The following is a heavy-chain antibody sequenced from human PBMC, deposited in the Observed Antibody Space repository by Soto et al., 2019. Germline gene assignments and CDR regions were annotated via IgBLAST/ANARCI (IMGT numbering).Heavy chain of an antibody. CDR2: LDPSDSYT. J-gene: IGHJ5*02. D-gene: IGHD3-22*01. CDR1: GYSFTSYW. V-gene: IGHV5-10-1*01. CDR3: ARVGGYYDSSGYPPRFDP. Sequence: PGESLKISCKGSGYSFTSYWISWVRQMPGKGLEWMGRLDPSDSYTNYSPSFQGHVTISADKSISTAYLQWSSLKASDTAMYYCARVGGYYDSSGYPPRFDPSGQGTLVTVSS.